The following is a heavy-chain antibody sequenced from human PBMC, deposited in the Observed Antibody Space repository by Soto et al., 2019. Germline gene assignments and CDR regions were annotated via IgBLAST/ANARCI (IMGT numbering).Heavy chain of an antibody. V-gene: IGHV3-30-3*01. CDR2: ISYDGSNK. J-gene: IGHJ4*02. CDR1: GFTFSSYA. D-gene: IGHD6-13*01. Sequence: GGSLRLSCAASGFTFSSYAMHWGRQAPGKGLEWVAVISYDGSNKYYADSVKGRFTISRDNSKNTLYLQMNSLRAEDTAVYYCATAYSSSQNYFDYWGQGTLVTVSS. CDR3: ATAYSSSQNYFDY.